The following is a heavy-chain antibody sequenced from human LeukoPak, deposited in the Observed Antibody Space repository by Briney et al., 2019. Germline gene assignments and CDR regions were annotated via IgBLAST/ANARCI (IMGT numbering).Heavy chain of an antibody. CDR2: IKQDGSEK. Sequence: PGGSLRLSCAASGFTFSSYWMSWVRQAPGKGLEWVANIKQDGSEKYYVDSVKGRFTISRDNAKNSLYPQMNSLRAEDTAVYYCARDYYDILTGYYAPFDYWGQGTLVTVSS. V-gene: IGHV3-7*01. D-gene: IGHD3-9*01. CDR3: ARDYYDILTGYYAPFDY. CDR1: GFTFSSYW. J-gene: IGHJ4*02.